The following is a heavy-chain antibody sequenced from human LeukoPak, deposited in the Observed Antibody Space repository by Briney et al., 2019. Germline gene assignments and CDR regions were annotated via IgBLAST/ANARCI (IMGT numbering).Heavy chain of an antibody. CDR2: ISWSSGGI. D-gene: IGHD5-18*01. V-gene: IGHV3-9*01. CDR3: ARTYSYGPNDAFDL. Sequence: SGGSLRLSCAASGFTFDDYAMHWVRQAPGKGLEWVSGISWSSGGIDYADSVKGRFTISRDNAKNSLYLQMNSLRPEDTAFYYCARTYSYGPNDAFDLWGQGTVVTVSS. CDR1: GFTFDDYA. J-gene: IGHJ3*01.